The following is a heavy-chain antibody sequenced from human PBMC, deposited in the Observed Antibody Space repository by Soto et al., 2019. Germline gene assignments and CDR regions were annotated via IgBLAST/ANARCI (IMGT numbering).Heavy chain of an antibody. CDR3: ARKNTMVRGWAERYYFDY. Sequence: QVQLQQWGAGLLKPSETLSLTCAVYGGSFSGYYWCWIRQPPGKGLVWIGEINHSGSTNYNPSLRSRVTIPVDTSKNQFSQKLSSVTGADAAVYYCARKNTMVRGWAERYYFDYWGQGTLVTVSS. J-gene: IGHJ4*02. V-gene: IGHV4-34*01. CDR2: INHSGST. CDR1: GGSFSGYY. D-gene: IGHD3-10*01.